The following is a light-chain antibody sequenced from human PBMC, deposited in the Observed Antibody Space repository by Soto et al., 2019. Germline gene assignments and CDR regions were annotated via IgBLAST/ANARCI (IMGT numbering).Light chain of an antibody. J-gene: IGKJ1*01. CDR2: DAS. CDR3: QQYSDSPRT. CDR1: QSLNRSS. Sequence: EIVLTQSPATLSLSPGQRATLSCGASQSLNRSSLAWYQQTPGLAPRLLIYDASSRATGIPVRFSGSGSGTDFTLTISSLEPEDFVVYYCQQYSDSPRTFGQGTKVEIK. V-gene: IGKV3D-20*01.